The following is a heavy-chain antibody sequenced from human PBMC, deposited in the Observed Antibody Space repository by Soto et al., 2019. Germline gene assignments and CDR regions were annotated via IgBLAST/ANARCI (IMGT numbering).Heavy chain of an antibody. CDR1: GGSISSGGYY. D-gene: IGHD1-26*01. Sequence: QVQLQESGPGLVKPSQTLSLTCTVSGGSISSGGYYWYWIRQHPGKGLEWIGYIYYSGSTYYNPSLKSRVTISVDTSKNQFSLKLSSVTAADMAVYYCARIVGATYFDYWGQGTLVTVSS. V-gene: IGHV4-31*03. CDR3: ARIVGATYFDY. J-gene: IGHJ4*02. CDR2: IYYSGST.